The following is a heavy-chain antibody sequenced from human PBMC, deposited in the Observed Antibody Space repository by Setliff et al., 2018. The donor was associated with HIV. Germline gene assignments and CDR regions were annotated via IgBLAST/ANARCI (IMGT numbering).Heavy chain of an antibody. D-gene: IGHD2-21*01. CDR3: ARDNRVMALNYYYYYMDV. J-gene: IGHJ6*03. CDR1: GGSISSHY. CDR2: VYYSGST. Sequence: PSETLSLTCTVSGGSISSHYWSWIRQPPGMGLEWIGYVYYSGSTNYNPSLKSRVTISVDTSKNQFSLKLSSVTAADTAVYYCARDNRVMALNYYYYYMDVWGKGTTVTVSS. V-gene: IGHV4-59*11.